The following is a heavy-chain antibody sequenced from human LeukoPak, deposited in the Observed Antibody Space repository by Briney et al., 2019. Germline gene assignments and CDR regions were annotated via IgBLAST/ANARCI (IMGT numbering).Heavy chain of an antibody. Sequence: SVTVSYMASGYTFRGFYVHWLRPAPGQGLAWMGWINPNSGGPKYAQNLQDTITMTSDTANSTVSLELTRLASDDTAVLFFSEFGTGWTLPFFYWGPGTQVTVS. CDR1: GYTFRGFY. CDR3: SEFGTGWTLPFFY. V-gene: IGHV1-2*02. CDR2: INPNSGGP. J-gene: IGHJ4*02. D-gene: IGHD1-7*01.